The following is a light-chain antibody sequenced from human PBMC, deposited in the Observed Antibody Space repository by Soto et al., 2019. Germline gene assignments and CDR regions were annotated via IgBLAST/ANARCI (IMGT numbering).Light chain of an antibody. CDR2: DVS. CDR1: SSDVGAYNY. J-gene: IGLJ1*01. Sequence: QSVLTQPRSVSWSPGQSVTISCTGTSSDVGAYNYVSWYQQHPGKAPKLMIYDVSNRPSGVPDRFSGSKSGNTASLIISGLQAEDEADYYCCSYAGSAYVFGTGTKVNDL. V-gene: IGLV2-11*01. CDR3: CSYAGSAYV.